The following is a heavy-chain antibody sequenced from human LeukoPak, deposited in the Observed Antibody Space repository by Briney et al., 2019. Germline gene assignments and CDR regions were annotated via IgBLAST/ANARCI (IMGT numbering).Heavy chain of an antibody. V-gene: IGHV3-15*01. CDR2: IKSKGAGGTT. CDR1: GFTFSSYS. CDR3: TTEYYGSDYY. Sequence: GGSLRLSCAASGFTFSSYSMNWVRQAPGKGLEWVGQIKSKGAGGTTDYAAPVKGRFTISRDDSKSTVSLQMNSLKTEDTAIYYCTTEYYGSDYYWGQGTLVTVSS. D-gene: IGHD3-10*01. J-gene: IGHJ4*02.